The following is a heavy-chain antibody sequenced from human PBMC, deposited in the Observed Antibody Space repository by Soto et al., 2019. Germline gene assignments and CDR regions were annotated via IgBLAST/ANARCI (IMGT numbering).Heavy chain of an antibody. V-gene: IGHV3-30*18. CDR3: AKDPVRYRVGYSYGYGDY. CDR1: GFTFSSYG. J-gene: IGHJ4*02. Sequence: QVQLVESGGGVVQPGRSLRLSCAASGFTFSSYGMHWVRQAPDKGLEWVAVISYDGSNKYYADSVKGRFTISRDNSKNTLYLQMNSMRAEDTAVYYCAKDPVRYRVGYSYGYGDYWGQGTLVTVSS. D-gene: IGHD5-18*01. CDR2: ISYDGSNK.